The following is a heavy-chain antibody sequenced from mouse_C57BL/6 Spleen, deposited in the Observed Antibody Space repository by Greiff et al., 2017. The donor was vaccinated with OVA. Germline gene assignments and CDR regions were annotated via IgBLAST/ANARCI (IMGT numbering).Heavy chain of an antibody. V-gene: IGHV1-52*01. J-gene: IGHJ2*01. CDR2: IDPSGSET. CDR3: ARSAVVARFDY. Sequence: QVQLQQPGAELVRPGSSVKLSCKASGYTFTSYWMHWVKQRPIQGLEWIGNIDPSGSETHYNQKFKDKATLTVDKSSSTAYMQLSSLTSEDSAVYYCARSAVVARFDYWGQGTTLTVSS. D-gene: IGHD1-1*01. CDR1: GYTFTSYW.